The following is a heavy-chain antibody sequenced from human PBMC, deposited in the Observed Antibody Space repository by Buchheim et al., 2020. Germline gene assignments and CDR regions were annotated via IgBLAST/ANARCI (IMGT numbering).Heavy chain of an antibody. D-gene: IGHD3-16*02. J-gene: IGHJ4*02. CDR1: GFRFSSYL. Sequence: EVQLVESGGGLVQPGGSLRLSCAASGFRFSSYLMSWVRQAPGKGLEWVANIKQDGSEKYYVDSVKGRFSISRDNAKNSLYLQMNSLTVEDTAVYYCARDDGGVAVTSLGNWGQGTL. CDR3: ARDDGGVAVTSLGN. CDR2: IKQDGSEK. V-gene: IGHV3-7*01.